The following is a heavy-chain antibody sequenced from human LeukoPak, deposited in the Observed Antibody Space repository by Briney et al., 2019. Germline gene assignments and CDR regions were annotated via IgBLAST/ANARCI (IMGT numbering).Heavy chain of an antibody. J-gene: IGHJ1*01. V-gene: IGHV1-69*13. CDR2: IIPIFGTA. CDR1: GGTFSIYA. Sequence: ASVTVSCTASGGTFSIYAISWVRQAPGQGLEWMGGIIPIFGTANYAQKFQGRVTITADESTSTAYMELSSLRSEDTAVYYCARVGGATIRHWGQGTLVTVSS. CDR3: ARVGGATIRH. D-gene: IGHD1-26*01.